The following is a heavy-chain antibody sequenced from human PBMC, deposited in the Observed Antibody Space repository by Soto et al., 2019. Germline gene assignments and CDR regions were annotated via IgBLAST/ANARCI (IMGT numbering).Heavy chain of an antibody. Sequence: QVQLVQSGAEVKKPGALMRVSCKASGYTFTRYYMHWVRQAPGQGLEWMGKINPSDQNTSYAQKFQGSLTMTSDTSTSTLYMEMSSLRSEDTAMYYCARGGDAQPGTESRLFDQLGQGTLVTVSS. CDR2: INPSDQNT. CDR3: ARGGDAQPGTESRLFDQ. V-gene: IGHV1-46*01. D-gene: IGHD2-8*02. CDR1: GYTFTRYY. J-gene: IGHJ4*02.